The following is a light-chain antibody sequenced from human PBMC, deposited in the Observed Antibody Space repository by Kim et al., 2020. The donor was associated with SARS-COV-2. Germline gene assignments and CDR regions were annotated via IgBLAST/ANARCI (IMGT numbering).Light chain of an antibody. V-gene: IGLV2-23*01. CDR3: CSYAGSSTSYVV. Sequence: STISCTATRSDVGSYNLVSWYQHHPGKAPKLMIYEGTKRPSGVSNRFSGSKSGNTASLTISGLQAEDEADYYCCSYAGSSTSYVVFGGGTQLTVL. CDR1: RSDVGSYNL. CDR2: EGT. J-gene: IGLJ2*01.